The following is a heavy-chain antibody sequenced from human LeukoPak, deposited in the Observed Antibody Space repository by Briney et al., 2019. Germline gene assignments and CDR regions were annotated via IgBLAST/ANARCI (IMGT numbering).Heavy chain of an antibody. CDR2: IYHSGST. CDR1: GYSISSGYY. D-gene: IGHD6-25*01. V-gene: IGHV4-38-2*01. Sequence: SDTLSLTCAISGYSISSGYYLGWIRQPPGKGLEWIGSIYHSGSTYYNPSLKSRVTISVDTSKNQFSLRLSSVTAADTAVYYCARVTSSGGYYFDYWGQGTLVTVSS. CDR3: ARVTSSGGYYFDY. J-gene: IGHJ4*02.